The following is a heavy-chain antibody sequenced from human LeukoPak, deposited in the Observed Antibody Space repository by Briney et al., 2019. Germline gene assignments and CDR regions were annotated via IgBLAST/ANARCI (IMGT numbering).Heavy chain of an antibody. D-gene: IGHD3-10*01. Sequence: AVTASFKASGFTFTISAVQWVRQARAQGLEWIGWIVVGSGNTNYAQKFQERVTITRDMSTSTAYMELSSLRSEDTAVYYCAAITPSTLSGSYLSYGMDVWGKGTTVTVSS. V-gene: IGHV1-58*01. J-gene: IGHJ6*04. CDR2: IVVGSGNT. CDR1: GFTFTISA. CDR3: AAITPSTLSGSYLSYGMDV.